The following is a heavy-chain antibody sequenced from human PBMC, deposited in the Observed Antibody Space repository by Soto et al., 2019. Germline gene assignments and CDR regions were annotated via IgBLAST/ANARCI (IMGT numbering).Heavy chain of an antibody. V-gene: IGHV3-30*18. J-gene: IGHJ6*02. D-gene: IGHD5-12*01. Sequence: GGSLRLSCAASGFTFSSYGMHWVRQAPGKGLEWVAVISYDGSNKYYADSVKGRFTISRDNSKNTLYLQMNSLRAEDTAVYYCAKELVATTYYYYGMDVWGQGTTVTVSS. CDR3: AKELVATTYYYYGMDV. CDR1: GFTFSSYG. CDR2: ISYDGSNK.